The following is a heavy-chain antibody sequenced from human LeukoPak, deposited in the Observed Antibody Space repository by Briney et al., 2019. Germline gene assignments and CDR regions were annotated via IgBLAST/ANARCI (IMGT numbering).Heavy chain of an antibody. D-gene: IGHD6-19*01. V-gene: IGHV4-4*07. CDR1: GGSISSYY. Sequence: SETLSLTCTVSGGSISSYYWSWVRQPAEKGLEWIGRIYTSGSTNYNPSLKSRVTMSVDTSKNQFSLKLSSVTAADTAVYYCARDSSGWYGNYYYMDVWGKGTTVTVSS. CDR2: IYTSGST. J-gene: IGHJ6*03. CDR3: ARDSSGWYGNYYYMDV.